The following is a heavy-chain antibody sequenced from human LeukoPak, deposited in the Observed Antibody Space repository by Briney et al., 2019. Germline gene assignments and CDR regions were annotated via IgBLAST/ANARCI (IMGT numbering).Heavy chain of an antibody. CDR1: GDSISSDGNY. J-gene: IGHJ4*02. CDR3: ARGVGATVRVFDY. D-gene: IGHD1-26*01. CDR2: IYDSGST. V-gene: IGHV4-31*03. Sequence: TSETLSLTCSVSGDSISSDGNYWSWIRQHPGKGLEWIGYIYDSGSTYYSPSLKSRVIISEDTSKNQFSLKLSSVTAADTAVYYCARGVGATVRVFDYWGQGALATVSS.